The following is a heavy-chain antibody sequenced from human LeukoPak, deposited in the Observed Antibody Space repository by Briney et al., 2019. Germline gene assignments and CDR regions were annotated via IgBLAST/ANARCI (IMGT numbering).Heavy chain of an antibody. CDR1: GGSISSGDFY. CDR3: ARGVTPNSYYYGMDV. J-gene: IGHJ6*02. D-gene: IGHD5-18*01. Sequence: SQTLSLTCIVSGGSISSGDFYWSWIRQPPGKGLEWIGYLFYSGSTYYNPSLKSRVTISVDRSKNQFSLKLSSVTAADTAVYYCARGVTPNSYYYGMDVWGQGTTVTVSS. CDR2: LFYSGST. V-gene: IGHV4-30-4*01.